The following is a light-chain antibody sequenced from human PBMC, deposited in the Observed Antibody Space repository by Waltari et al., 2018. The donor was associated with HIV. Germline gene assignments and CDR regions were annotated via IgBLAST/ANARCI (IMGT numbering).Light chain of an antibody. J-gene: IGKJ2*01. V-gene: IGKV1-12*01. CDR2: EAS. CDR1: QNIGRS. Sequence: IQMTQSPSSVSVSVGGGVPINCRASQNIGRSLAWYQWKPGKAPKLLVYEASRLNDGVPARFHATGSKSNFTLNINNLQSEDFAVYVCQQATSFPHTFG. CDR3: QQATSFPHT.